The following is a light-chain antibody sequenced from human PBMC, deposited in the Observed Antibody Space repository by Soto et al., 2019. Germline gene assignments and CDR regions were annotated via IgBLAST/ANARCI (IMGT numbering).Light chain of an antibody. Sequence: VLTQPPSASGTPGQRVTVSCSGSSSNIASNTVNWYQQLPGTAPKLLIYSNDQRPSGVPDRFSASKSGTSASLAISGLQYEDEADYYCASWDDSLNGHVFGTGTKVTV. V-gene: IGLV1-44*01. CDR3: ASWDDSLNGHV. CDR2: SND. CDR1: SSNIASNT. J-gene: IGLJ1*01.